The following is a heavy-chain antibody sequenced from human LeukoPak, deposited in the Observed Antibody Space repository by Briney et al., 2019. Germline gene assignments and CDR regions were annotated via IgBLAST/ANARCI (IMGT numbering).Heavy chain of an antibody. D-gene: IGHD4-17*01. J-gene: IGHJ4*02. CDR1: GFTFSTYW. CDR3: ARDYGEGGYYFDS. V-gene: IGHV3-74*01. CDR2: ISIDGSST. Sequence: GGSLRLSCAASGFTFSTYWMHWVRQAPGKGLVWLSRISIDGSSTNYADSVKGRFTISRDNAKNTLYLQMNSLRDEDTAVYYCARDYGEGGYYFDSWGQGTLVTVSS.